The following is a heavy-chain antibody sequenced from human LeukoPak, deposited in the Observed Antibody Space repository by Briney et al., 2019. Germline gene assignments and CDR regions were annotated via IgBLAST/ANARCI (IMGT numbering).Heavy chain of an antibody. CDR1: GFTSSNYI. Sequence: PGASLRLSCAASGFTSSNYIMRWVRQAPGRGLEWVSTITDSAGGTYYADSVKGRFTISRDNSKNTLYLQMNSLRADDTAVYYCAKTTGGNAYDYLDYWGQGTLVTVSS. D-gene: IGHD5-12*01. CDR3: AKTTGGNAYDYLDY. CDR2: ITDSAGGT. J-gene: IGHJ4*02. V-gene: IGHV3-23*01.